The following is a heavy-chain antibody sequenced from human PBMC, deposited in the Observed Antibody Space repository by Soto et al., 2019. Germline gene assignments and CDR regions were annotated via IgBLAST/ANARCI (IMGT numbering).Heavy chain of an antibody. J-gene: IGHJ6*02. D-gene: IGHD6-13*01. V-gene: IGHV3-48*02. CDR3: ARVGVGAAAGRSYYYYGLDV. Sequence: EVQLVESGGGLVQPGGSLRLSCAASGFTFSSYSMNWVRQAPGKGLEWVSYISSSSSTIYYADSVKGRFTISRDNAKNSMYRXMNRLRDEDTAVYYCARVGVGAAAGRSYYYYGLDVWGQGTTVTVSS. CDR2: ISSSSSTI. CDR1: GFTFSSYS.